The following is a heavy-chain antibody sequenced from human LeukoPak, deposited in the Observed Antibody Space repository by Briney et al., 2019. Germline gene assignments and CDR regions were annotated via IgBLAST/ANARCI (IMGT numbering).Heavy chain of an antibody. J-gene: IGHJ4*02. D-gene: IGHD3-22*01. CDR2: IKQDGSEK. Sequence: PGGSLRLSCAASGFTFSSYWMSWVRQAPGKGLEWVANIKQDGSEKYYVDSVKGRFTISRDNAKNSLYLQMKSLRAEDTAVYYCARDSSGYYGSGEVDYWGQGTLVTVSS. V-gene: IGHV3-7*01. CDR3: ARDSSGYYGSGEVDY. CDR1: GFTFSSYW.